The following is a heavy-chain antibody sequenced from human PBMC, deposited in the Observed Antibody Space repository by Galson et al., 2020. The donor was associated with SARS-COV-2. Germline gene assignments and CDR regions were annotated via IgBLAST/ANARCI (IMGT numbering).Heavy chain of an antibody. Sequence: GESLKISCEVSGYKFTDYWIGWVRQIPGKGLELMGFIYPGDSDTRYSPSFQGQVTISADKSINTAYLQWSSLKASDTAIYYCTRPQEDRWWFDLWGRGTLVTVSS. CDR1: GYKFTDYW. J-gene: IGHJ2*01. CDR3: TRPQEDRWWFDL. CDR2: IYPGDSDT. V-gene: IGHV5-51*01.